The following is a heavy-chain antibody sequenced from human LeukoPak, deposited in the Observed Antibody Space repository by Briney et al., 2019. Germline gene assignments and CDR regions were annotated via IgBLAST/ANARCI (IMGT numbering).Heavy chain of an antibody. CDR3: ARESPYSSSSYAFDI. J-gene: IGHJ3*02. D-gene: IGHD6-6*01. CDR2: IYYSENT. V-gene: IGHV4-39*07. Sequence: SETLSLTCTVSGGSISGSFYYWGWIRQPPGKGLEWIGSIYYSENTNYNPSLKSRVTISVDKSKNQFSLKLSSVTAADTAVYYCARESPYSSSSYAFDIWGQGTMVTVSS. CDR1: GGSISGSFYY.